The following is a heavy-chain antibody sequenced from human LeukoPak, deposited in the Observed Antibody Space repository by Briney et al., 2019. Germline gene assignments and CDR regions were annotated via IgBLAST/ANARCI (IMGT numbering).Heavy chain of an antibody. CDR3: ARGFMVAAANNWFDP. Sequence: GGSLRLSCAASGFTFSSYGMHWVRQAPGKGLEWVAFIRYDGSNKYYADSVKGRFTISRDNSKNTLYLQMNSLRAEDTAVYYCARGFMVAAANNWFDPWGQGTLVTVSS. J-gene: IGHJ5*02. V-gene: IGHV3-30*02. CDR1: GFTFSSYG. CDR2: IRYDGSNK. D-gene: IGHD6-13*01.